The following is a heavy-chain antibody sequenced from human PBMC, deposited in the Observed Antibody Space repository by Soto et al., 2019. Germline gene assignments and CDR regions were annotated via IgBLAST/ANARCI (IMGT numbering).Heavy chain of an antibody. CDR1: GGTFSSYA. Sequence: ASVNVSCKASGGTFSSYAISWVRQAPGQGLEWMGGIIPIFGTANYAQKFQVRVTITADESTSTAYMELSSLRSEDTAVYYCARDLNPLTGAYYFDYWGQGTLVTVSS. J-gene: IGHJ4*02. CDR3: ARDLNPLTGAYYFDY. V-gene: IGHV1-69*13. D-gene: IGHD7-27*01. CDR2: IIPIFGTA.